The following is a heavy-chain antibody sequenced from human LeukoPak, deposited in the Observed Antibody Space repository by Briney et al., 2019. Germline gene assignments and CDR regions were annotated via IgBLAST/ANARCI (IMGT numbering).Heavy chain of an antibody. Sequence: PGGSLRLSCAASGFTFSSYAMHWVRQAPGKGLEWVAVISYDGSNKYYADSVKGRFTISRDNSKNTLYLQMNSLRAEDTAVYYCAREGERRDAFDIWGQGTMVTVSS. V-gene: IGHV3-30-3*01. CDR1: GFTFSSYA. CDR3: AREGERRDAFDI. D-gene: IGHD1-1*01. J-gene: IGHJ3*02. CDR2: ISYDGSNK.